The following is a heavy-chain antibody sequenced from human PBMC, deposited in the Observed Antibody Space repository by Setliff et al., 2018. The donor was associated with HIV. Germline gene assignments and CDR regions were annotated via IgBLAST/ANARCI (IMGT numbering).Heavy chain of an antibody. CDR2: MNPNSGNT. Sequence: ASVKVSCKASGYTFTSYDINWVRQATGQGLEWMGWMNPNSGNTGYAQKFQGRVTITADKSTSTAYMELSSLRSEDTAVYYCARGRAAAGDYCYYMDVWGKGTTVTVSS. CDR1: GYTFTSYD. D-gene: IGHD6-13*01. J-gene: IGHJ6*03. V-gene: IGHV1-8*03. CDR3: ARGRAAAGDYCYYMDV.